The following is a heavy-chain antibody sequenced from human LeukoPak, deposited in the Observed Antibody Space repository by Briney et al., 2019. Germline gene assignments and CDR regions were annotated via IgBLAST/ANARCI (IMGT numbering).Heavy chain of an antibody. D-gene: IGHD6-6*01. J-gene: IGHJ6*03. V-gene: IGHV4-59*01. CDR1: GGSISSYY. CDR3: ARTTISSIAARYYYYYMDV. Sequence: SETLSLTCTVSGGSISSYYWSWIRQPPGKGLEWLGYIYYSGSTNYNPSLKSRVTISVDTSKNQFSLKLSSVTAADTAVYYCARTTISSIAARYYYYYMDVWGKGTTVTVSS. CDR2: IYYSGST.